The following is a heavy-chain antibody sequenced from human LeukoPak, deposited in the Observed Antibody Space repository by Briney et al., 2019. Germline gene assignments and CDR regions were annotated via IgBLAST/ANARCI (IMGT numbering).Heavy chain of an antibody. CDR1: GGSISSSSYY. J-gene: IGHJ5*02. D-gene: IGHD3-16*02. CDR3: ARTESDYVWGSYRLRWFDP. CDR2: IYTSGST. Sequence: PSETLSLTCTVSGGSISSSSYYWRWIRQPAGKGLEWIGRIYTSGSTNYNPSLKSRVTMSVDTSKNQFSLKLSSVTAADTAVYYCARTESDYVWGSYRLRWFDPWGQGTLVTVSS. V-gene: IGHV4-61*02.